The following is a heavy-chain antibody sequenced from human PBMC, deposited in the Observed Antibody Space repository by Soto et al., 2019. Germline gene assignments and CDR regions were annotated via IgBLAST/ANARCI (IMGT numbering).Heavy chain of an antibody. J-gene: IGHJ6*02. D-gene: IGHD1-7*01. V-gene: IGHV3-30-3*01. CDR2: ISYDGSNK. CDR3: ARARRTGTTEDYYYGMDV. Sequence: QVQLVESGGGVVQPGRSLRLSCAASGFTFSSYAMHWVRQAPGKGLEWVAVISYDGSNKYYADSVKGRFTISRDNSKNTLYLQMNSLRDEDTAVYYCARARRTGTTEDYYYGMDVWGQGTTVTVSS. CDR1: GFTFSSYA.